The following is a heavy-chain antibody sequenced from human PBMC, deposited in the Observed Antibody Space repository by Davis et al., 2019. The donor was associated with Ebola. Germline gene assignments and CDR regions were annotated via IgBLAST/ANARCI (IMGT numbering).Heavy chain of an antibody. J-gene: IGHJ5*02. Sequence: SVKVSCKASGFTFTSSAVQWVRQARGQRLEWIGWIVVGSGNTNYAQKFQERVTITRDMSTSTAYMELSRLRSDDTAVYYCARDHGTVTTSWFDPWGQGTLVTVSS. CDR1: GFTFTSSA. D-gene: IGHD4-17*01. CDR3: ARDHGTVTTSWFDP. V-gene: IGHV1-58*01. CDR2: IVVGSGNT.